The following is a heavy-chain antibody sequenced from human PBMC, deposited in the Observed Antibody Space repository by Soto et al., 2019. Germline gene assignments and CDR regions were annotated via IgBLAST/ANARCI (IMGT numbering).Heavy chain of an antibody. CDR2: IYYSGST. CDR1: GGSISSSSYY. J-gene: IGHJ6*02. V-gene: IGHV4-39*01. CDR3: ARLERGWLVRYYYGMDV. D-gene: IGHD6-19*01. Sequence: SETLSLTCTVSGGSISSSSYYWGWIRQPPGKGLEWIGSIYYSGSTYYNPSLKSRVTISVDTSKNQFSLRLSSVTAADTAVYYCARLERGWLVRYYYGMDVWGQGTTVTSP.